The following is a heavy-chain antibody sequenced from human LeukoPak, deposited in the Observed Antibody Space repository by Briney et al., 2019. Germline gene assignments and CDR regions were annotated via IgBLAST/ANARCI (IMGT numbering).Heavy chain of an antibody. J-gene: IGHJ4*02. Sequence: GSLRLSCAASGFNFRSYAMSWVRQAPGKGLEWVSAISGSGGSTYYADSVKGRFTISRDNSKNTLYLQMNSLRAEDTAVYYCAKEHCSSTSCPIDYWGQGTLVTVSS. CDR3: AKEHCSSTSCPIDY. V-gene: IGHV3-23*01. D-gene: IGHD2-2*01. CDR2: ISGSGGST. CDR1: GFNFRSYA.